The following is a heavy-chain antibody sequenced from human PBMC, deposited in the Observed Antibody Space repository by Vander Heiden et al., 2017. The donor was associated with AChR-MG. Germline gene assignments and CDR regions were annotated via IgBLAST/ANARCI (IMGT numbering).Heavy chain of an antibody. CDR1: GGSIRSYY. CDR3: ARAKGGYSYGVFDY. V-gene: IGHV4-59*01. D-gene: IGHD1-26*01. Sequence: QLQLQESGPGLVTPSETLSLTCTISGGSIRSYYWSWIRQPPGKGLEWIVYIYYSGSPNYNPSLESRVTMSVDTSKNQVSLRLTSVTPADTAVYYCARAKGGYSYGVFDYWGQGTLVTVSS. J-gene: IGHJ4*02. CDR2: IYYSGSP.